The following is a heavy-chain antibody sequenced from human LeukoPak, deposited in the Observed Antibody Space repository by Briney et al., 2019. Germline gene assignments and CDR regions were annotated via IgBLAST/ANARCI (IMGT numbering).Heavy chain of an antibody. V-gene: IGHV4-34*01. J-gene: IGHJ4*01. D-gene: IGHD6-25*01. CDR2: INHSGST. CDR3: AKSGGYGLIDY. CDR1: GGSFSGYY. Sequence: PSETLSLTCAVYGGSFSGYYWSWIRQPPGKGLEWIGEINHSGSTNYNPSLKSRVTISIDTSKNQVSLKMSSVTAADTAVYYCAKSGGYGLIDYWGQGTLVTVSS.